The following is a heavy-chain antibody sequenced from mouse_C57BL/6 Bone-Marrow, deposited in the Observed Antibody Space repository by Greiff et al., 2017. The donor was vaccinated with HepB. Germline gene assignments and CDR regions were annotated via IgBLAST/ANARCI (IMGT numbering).Heavy chain of an antibody. D-gene: IGHD1-1*01. Sequence: VKLMESGPGLVAPSQSLSITCTVSGFSLTSYGVHWVRQPPGKGLEWLVVIWSDGSTTYNSALKSRLSISKDNSKSQVFLKMNSLQTDDTAMYYCARHRGYGSSYRAMDYWGQGTSVTVSS. CDR3: ARHRGYGSSYRAMDY. V-gene: IGHV2-6-1*01. CDR2: IWSDGST. CDR1: GFSLTSYG. J-gene: IGHJ4*01.